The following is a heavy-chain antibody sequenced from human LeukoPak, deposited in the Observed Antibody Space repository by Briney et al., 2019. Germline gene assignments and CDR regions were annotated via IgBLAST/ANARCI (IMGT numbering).Heavy chain of an antibody. Sequence: GGSLRLSCAASGFILSDYYMTWIRQAPGKGLEWISYMSSSGRSTYYADSVKGRFTISRDDSRNTLYLQMNSLRAEDTAVYYCARGQSVGWEIGVCDFWGQGSLVTVAS. D-gene: IGHD1-26*01. CDR3: ARGQSVGWEIGVCDF. V-gene: IGHV3-11*04. CDR2: MSSSGRST. J-gene: IGHJ4*02. CDR1: GFILSDYY.